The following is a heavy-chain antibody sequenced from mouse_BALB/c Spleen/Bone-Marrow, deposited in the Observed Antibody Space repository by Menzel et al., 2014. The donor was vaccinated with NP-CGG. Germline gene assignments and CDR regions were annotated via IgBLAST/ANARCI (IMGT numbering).Heavy chain of an antibody. D-gene: IGHD2-14*01. CDR3: ASYYRYDGAY. V-gene: IGHV2-9*02. J-gene: IGHJ3*01. Sequence: VMLVESGPGLVAPSQSLSITCTVSGFSLTNYGVHWVRQPPGEGLEWLGVIWAGGSTNYNSALMSRLTISKDNSKSQVFLKMSSLQTDDTAMYYCASYYRYDGAYWGQGTLVTVSA. CDR2: IWAGGST. CDR1: GFSLTNYG.